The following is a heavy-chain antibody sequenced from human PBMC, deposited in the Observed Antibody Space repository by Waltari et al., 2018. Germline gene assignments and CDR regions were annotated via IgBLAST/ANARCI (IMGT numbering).Heavy chain of an antibody. V-gene: IGHV3-21*01. CDR2: ISRSSSDI. Sequence: EVQLVESGGGLVKPGGSLRLSCAASGFTFSSYSMNWVRQAPGKGLEGVSSISRSSSDIYYADSVKGRFTIARDNAKNSLYLQMNSLRAEDTAVYYCALGGVALLAPGDDWGQGTLVIVSS. CDR3: ALGGVALLAPGDD. D-gene: IGHD3-3*02. J-gene: IGHJ4*02. CDR1: GFTFSSYS.